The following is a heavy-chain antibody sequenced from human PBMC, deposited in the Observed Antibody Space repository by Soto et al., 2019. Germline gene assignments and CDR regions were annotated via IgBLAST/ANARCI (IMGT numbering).Heavy chain of an antibody. J-gene: IGHJ6*03. Sequence: GGSLRLSCAASGFTFSSYAMSWVRQAPGKGLEWVSAISGSGGSTYYADSVKGRFTISRDNSKNTLYLQMNSLRAEDTAVYYCAKDSSSGWLYYYYMDVWGKGTTVTVSS. V-gene: IGHV3-23*01. CDR2: ISGSGGST. D-gene: IGHD6-19*01. CDR3: AKDSSSGWLYYYYMDV. CDR1: GFTFSSYA.